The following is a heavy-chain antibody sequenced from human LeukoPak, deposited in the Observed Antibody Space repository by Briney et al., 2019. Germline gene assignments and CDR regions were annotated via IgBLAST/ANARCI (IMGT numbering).Heavy chain of an antibody. CDR1: GFTFSSYA. J-gene: IGHJ4*02. Sequence: GGSLRLSCAASGFTFSSYAMSWVRQAPGKGLEWVSAISGSGGSTYYADSVKGRFTISRDNAKNTLYLQMNSLRAEDTAVYYCAKDAFYDSSGYRYFDYWGQGTLVTVSS. V-gene: IGHV3-23*01. CDR2: ISGSGGST. D-gene: IGHD3-22*01. CDR3: AKDAFYDSSGYRYFDY.